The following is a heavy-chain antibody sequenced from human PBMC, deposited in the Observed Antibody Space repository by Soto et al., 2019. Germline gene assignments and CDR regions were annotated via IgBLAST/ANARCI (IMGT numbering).Heavy chain of an antibody. CDR1: GFTFSEYW. CDR3: ATRPPGGTYFGIFDY. V-gene: IGHV3-7*01. Sequence: GGALRLSCVGSGFTFSEYWMTWGRPAPGEGLEWVANIKQDGSEKYYVDSVRGRFTISRDNAKNSLYLQMNSLRVEDSAIYYCATRPPGGTYFGIFDYWGQGTQVTVSS. D-gene: IGHD1-26*01. J-gene: IGHJ4*02. CDR2: IKQDGSEK.